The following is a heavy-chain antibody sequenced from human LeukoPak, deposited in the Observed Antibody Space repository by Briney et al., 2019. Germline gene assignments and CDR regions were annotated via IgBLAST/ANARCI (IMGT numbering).Heavy chain of an antibody. CDR2: IYYSGST. V-gene: IGHV4-61*01. CDR3: ARAVTTVTTFSNWFDP. J-gene: IGHJ5*02. Sequence: PSETLSLTCTVSGGSVSSGSYCWSWIRQPPGKGLEWIVYIYYSGSTNYNLSLKSRVTISVDTSKNQFSLKLSSVTAADTAVYYCARAVTTVTTFSNWFDPWGQGTLVTVSS. D-gene: IGHD4-17*01. CDR1: GGSVSSGSYC.